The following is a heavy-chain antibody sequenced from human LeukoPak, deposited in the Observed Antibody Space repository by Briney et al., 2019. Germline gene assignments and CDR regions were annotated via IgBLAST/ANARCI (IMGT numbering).Heavy chain of an antibody. CDR1: GFTFSASA. D-gene: IGHD3-16*02. J-gene: IGHJ4*02. V-gene: IGHV3-73*01. CDR2: IKSKANNYAT. Sequence: PGGSLRLSCAASGFTFSASAMRWVRQASGKGLEWVGRIKSKANNYATAYAASVKGRFTISRDDSENTAYLQMNSLRTEDTAVYYCASEIMITFGGVIVPDYWGQGTLVTVSS. CDR3: ASEIMITFGGVIVPDY.